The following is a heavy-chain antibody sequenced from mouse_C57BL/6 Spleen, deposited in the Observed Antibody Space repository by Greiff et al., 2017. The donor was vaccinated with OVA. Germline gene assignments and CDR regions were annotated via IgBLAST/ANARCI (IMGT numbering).Heavy chain of an antibody. CDR3: AGRDGKGWYFDV. CDR1: GFSLTSYG. Sequence: VQLVESGPGLVAPAQSLSITCTASGFSLTSYGVHWVRQPPGKGLEWLVVICSDGSTTYNSALKTSLSTSKDNSKSQVFLIMISRQTDDAAAYYYAGRDGKGWYFDVWGTGTTVTVSS. D-gene: IGHD2-1*01. CDR2: ICSDGST. V-gene: IGHV2-6*03. J-gene: IGHJ1*03.